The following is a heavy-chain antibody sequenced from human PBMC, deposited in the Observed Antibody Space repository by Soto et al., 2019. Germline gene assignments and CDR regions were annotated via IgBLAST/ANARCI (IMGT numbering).Heavy chain of an antibody. CDR2: INPSGGST. V-gene: IGHV1-46*01. Sequence: QVQLVQSGAEVKKPGASVKVSCKASGYTFTSYYMHWVRQAPGQGLEWMGIINPSGGSTSYAQKFQGRVTMTRDTSTSTVYMELSSLRSEDTAVYYCARTRGDSSGWYRDYFQHWGQGPLVTVSS. CDR3: ARTRGDSSGWYRDYFQH. J-gene: IGHJ1*01. D-gene: IGHD6-19*01. CDR1: GYTFTSYY.